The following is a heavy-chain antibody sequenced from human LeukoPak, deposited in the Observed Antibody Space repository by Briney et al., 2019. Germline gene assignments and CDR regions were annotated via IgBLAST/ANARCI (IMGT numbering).Heavy chain of an antibody. D-gene: IGHD6-6*01. J-gene: IGHJ6*03. V-gene: IGHV4-4*09. Sequence: SETLSLTCTVSGGSISSYYWSWIRQPPGKGLEWIGYIYTSGSTNYNPSLKSRVTISVDKSKNQFSLKLSSVTAADSAVYYCARRVAARYYYMDVWGKGTTVTVSS. CDR3: ARRVAARYYYMDV. CDR1: GGSISSYY. CDR2: IYTSGST.